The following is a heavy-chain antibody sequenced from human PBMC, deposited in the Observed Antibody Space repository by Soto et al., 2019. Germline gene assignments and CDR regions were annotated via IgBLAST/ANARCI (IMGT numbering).Heavy chain of an antibody. J-gene: IGHJ6*02. Sequence: GSLRLSCAASGFSFNTYAMSWVRQAPGKGLEWVSAISGSGGSTYYSDSVKGRFTISRDNSKNTLYLQINSLRAEDTAVYYCARGYCSGGSCYSGWSMDVWGQGTTVTVSS. D-gene: IGHD2-15*01. CDR2: ISGSGGST. V-gene: IGHV3-23*01. CDR1: GFSFNTYA. CDR3: ARGYCSGGSCYSGWSMDV.